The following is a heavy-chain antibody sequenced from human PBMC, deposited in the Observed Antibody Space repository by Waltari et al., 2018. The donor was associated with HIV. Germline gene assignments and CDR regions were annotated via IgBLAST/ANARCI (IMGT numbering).Heavy chain of an antibody. CDR1: GGPLSSGYYY. Sequence: QVQLQESGPGLVKPSQTLSLTCPVPGGPLSSGYYYWSWIRQPAGKGLEWIGRFYTSGGTNYNPSLKSRVTISVDTSKNQFSLKLSSVTAADTAVYYCARGYYYRMDVWGQGTTVTVSS. CDR3: ARGYYYRMDV. D-gene: IGHD3-10*01. CDR2: FYTSGGT. V-gene: IGHV4-61*02. J-gene: IGHJ6*02.